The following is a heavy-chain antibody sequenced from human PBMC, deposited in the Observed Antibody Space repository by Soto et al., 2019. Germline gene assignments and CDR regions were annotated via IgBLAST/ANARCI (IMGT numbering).Heavy chain of an antibody. J-gene: IGHJ1*01. Sequence: QVQLVQSGAEVKKPGSSVKVSCKASGGTFSSYAISWVRQAPGQGLEWMGGIIPIFGTANYAQKFQGRVTITADESTSTAYMELSSLRSEDTAVYYCARSKGVVPAAMYSGSSYDEYFQHWGQGTLVTVSS. V-gene: IGHV1-69*01. CDR2: IIPIFGTA. CDR3: ARSKGVVPAAMYSGSSYDEYFQH. CDR1: GGTFSSYA. D-gene: IGHD2-2*01.